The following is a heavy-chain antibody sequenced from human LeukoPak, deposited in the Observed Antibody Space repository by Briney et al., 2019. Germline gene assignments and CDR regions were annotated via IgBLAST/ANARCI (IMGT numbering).Heavy chain of an antibody. CDR3: ARGPTGRAVAGNCDY. D-gene: IGHD6-19*01. CDR2: ISYGGSNK. V-gene: IGHV3-30-3*01. Sequence: GRSLRLSCAASGFTFSSYAMHWVRQAPGKGLEWVAVISYGGSNKYYADSVKGRFTISRDNSKNTLYLQMNSLRAEDTAVYYCARGPTGRAVAGNCDYWGQGTLVTVSS. J-gene: IGHJ4*02. CDR1: GFTFSSYA.